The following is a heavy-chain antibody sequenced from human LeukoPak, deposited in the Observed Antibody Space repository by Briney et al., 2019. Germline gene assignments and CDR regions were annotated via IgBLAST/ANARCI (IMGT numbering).Heavy chain of an antibody. CDR3: ARSLVARRYDY. D-gene: IGHD5-12*01. J-gene: IGHJ4*02. Sequence: SETLSLTCAVYGGSFSGYYWSWIRQPPGKGLEWIGEINHSGSTNYNPSLKSRVTISVDTSKNQFSLKLSSVTAADTAVYYCARSLVARRYDYWGQGTLVTVSS. CDR2: INHSGST. CDR1: GGSFSGYY. V-gene: IGHV4-34*01.